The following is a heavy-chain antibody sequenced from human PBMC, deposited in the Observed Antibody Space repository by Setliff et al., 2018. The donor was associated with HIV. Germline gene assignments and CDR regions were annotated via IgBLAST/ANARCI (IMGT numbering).Heavy chain of an antibody. CDR1: GYSFTRYW. Sequence: PGESLKISCQGSGYSFTRYWIGWVRQMPGKGLEGMGIIFPGDSDTRFSPSFQGQVSLSVDKSATTAYLHWSSLKASDTAIYYCARRSVSHGNGFDLWGQGTLVTVS. V-gene: IGHV5-51*01. J-gene: IGHJ3*01. CDR3: ARRSVSHGNGFDL. CDR2: IFPGDSDT. D-gene: IGHD3-10*01.